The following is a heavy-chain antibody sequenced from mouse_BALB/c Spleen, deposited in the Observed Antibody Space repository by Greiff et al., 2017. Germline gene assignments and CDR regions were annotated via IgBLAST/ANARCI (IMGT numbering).Heavy chain of an antibody. CDR2: ISSGGSYT. D-gene: IGHD2-3*01. V-gene: IGHV5-9-4*01. CDR3: ARAIYDGYLYYAMDY. J-gene: IGHJ4*01. CDR1: GFTFSSNP. Sequence: EVRLVESGGGLVKPGGSLKLSWEASGFTFSSNPMSWVGRLPEKRLEGVAEISSGGSYTYYPDTVTGRFTISRDNAKNTLYLEMSSLRSEDTAMYYCARAIYDGYLYYAMDYWGQGTSVTVSS.